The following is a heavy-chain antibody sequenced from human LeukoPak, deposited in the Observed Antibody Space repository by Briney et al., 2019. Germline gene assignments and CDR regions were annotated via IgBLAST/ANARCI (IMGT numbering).Heavy chain of an antibody. CDR3: ARGTYSGYDGHVAFDI. CDR1: GYSISTVYY. Sequence: SETLSLTCAVSGYSISTVYYWCWMRQHPGKGLEDIGSVFHSASTYNNTSRKTRLTISVDASNNHFSPKLRSVTAADTAVYYCARGTYSGYDGHVAFDIWGQGTMVTVSS. CDR2: VFHSAST. D-gene: IGHD5-12*01. V-gene: IGHV4-38-2*01. J-gene: IGHJ3*02.